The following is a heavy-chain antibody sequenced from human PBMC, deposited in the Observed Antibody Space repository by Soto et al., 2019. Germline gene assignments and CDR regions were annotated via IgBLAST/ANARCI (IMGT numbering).Heavy chain of an antibody. D-gene: IGHD3-22*01. J-gene: IGHJ4*02. V-gene: IGHV3-23*01. CDR2: ISGSGGST. CDR1: GFTFSSYA. CDR3: AKTYYYDSSGYFYSDY. Sequence: GGSLRLSCAASGFTFSSYAMSWVRQAPGKGLEWVSAISGSGGSTYYADSVKGRFTISRDNSKNTLYLQMNSLGAEDTAVYYCAKTYYYDSSGYFYSDYWGQGTLVTVSS.